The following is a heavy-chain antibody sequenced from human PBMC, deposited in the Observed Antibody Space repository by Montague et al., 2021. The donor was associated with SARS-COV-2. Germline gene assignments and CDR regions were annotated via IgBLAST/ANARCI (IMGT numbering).Heavy chain of an antibody. CDR2: IYHSGNT. D-gene: IGHD2-21*02. CDR1: GGFISSSY. CDR3: ARDLLPPRTAIKTNFFGLDV. V-gene: IGHV4-59*01. Sequence: SETLSLTCTVPGGFISSSYWSWIRQPPGKGLEWIGYIYHSGNTNYNPSLKSRATISIDTSMNQFSLSLSSMTAADTAVYFCARDLLPPRTAIKTNFFGLDVWGQGTTVSVSS. J-gene: IGHJ6*02.